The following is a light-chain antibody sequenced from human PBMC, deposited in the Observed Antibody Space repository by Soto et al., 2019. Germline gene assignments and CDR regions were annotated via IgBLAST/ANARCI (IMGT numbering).Light chain of an antibody. CDR3: QQHGTSPWT. CDR2: GAS. CDR1: QSVRSA. Sequence: EIVMTQSPSTXSXXPXXXXXXXXRASQSVRSALAWYQQKPGQAPRLLIYGASSRATGIPDRFSGSGSGTDFTLTINRLEPEDFAVYFCQQHGTSPWTFGQGTKVDTK. J-gene: IGKJ1*01. V-gene: IGKV3-20*01.